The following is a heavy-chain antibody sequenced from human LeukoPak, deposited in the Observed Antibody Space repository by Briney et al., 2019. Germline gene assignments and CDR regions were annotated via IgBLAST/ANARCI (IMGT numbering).Heavy chain of an antibody. Sequence: GSLRLSCAASGFTFSDSYMTWIRQAPGKGLEWISSISSSDNTIYYADSVKGRFTISRDNAKNSLYLQMNSLRAEDTAVYYCARGAWIQLWLLFDYWGQGTLVTVSS. CDR1: GFTFSDSY. V-gene: IGHV3-11*04. CDR2: ISSSDNTI. CDR3: ARGAWIQLWLLFDY. J-gene: IGHJ4*02. D-gene: IGHD5-18*01.